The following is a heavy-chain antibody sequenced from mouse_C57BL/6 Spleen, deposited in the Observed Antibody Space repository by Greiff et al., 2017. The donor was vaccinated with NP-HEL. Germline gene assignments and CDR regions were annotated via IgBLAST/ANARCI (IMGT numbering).Heavy chain of an antibody. J-gene: IGHJ1*03. Sequence: EVKVEESGPGLAQPSHSLSLTCSVSGYSITSDYWNWIRKFPGNKLEYMGYISYSGSTYYTPSLTSRISITPDTSKNQYYLQLNTVTTGDTATDDCARGGSSYGWYFDVWGKGTTVTVSS. CDR3: ARGGSSYGWYFDV. D-gene: IGHD1-1*01. V-gene: IGHV3-8*01. CDR1: GYSITSDY. CDR2: ISYSGST.